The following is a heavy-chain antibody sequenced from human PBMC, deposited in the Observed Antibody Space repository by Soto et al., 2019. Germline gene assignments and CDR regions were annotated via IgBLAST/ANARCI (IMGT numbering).Heavy chain of an antibody. J-gene: IGHJ3*02. CDR1: GFTFSSYG. CDR3: ARDHSNYDAFDI. V-gene: IGHV3-33*01. CDR2: IWYDGSNK. Sequence: QVQLVESGGGVVQPGRSLRLSCAASGFTFSSYGVHWVRQAPGKGLEWVAVIWYDGSNKYYADSVKGRFTISRDNSKNTLYLQMNSLRAEDTAVYYCARDHSNYDAFDIWGQGTMVTVSS. D-gene: IGHD2-15*01.